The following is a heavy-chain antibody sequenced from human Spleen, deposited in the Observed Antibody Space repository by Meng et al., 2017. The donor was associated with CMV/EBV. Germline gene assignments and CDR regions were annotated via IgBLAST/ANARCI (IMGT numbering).Heavy chain of an antibody. CDR3: ARSRDWSGYSPLDY. D-gene: IGHD3-3*01. CDR1: GGSFSGYY. J-gene: IGHJ4*02. Sequence: QVKLQPWGAGLLKSSETLSLTCAVYGGSFSGYYWTWVRQSPGKGLEWIGEINHSGRTNYNPSLKSRVTISVDTSKNQFSLKLTSVTAADTAIYYCARSRDWSGYSPLDYWGQETLVTVSS. CDR2: INHSGRT. V-gene: IGHV4-34*01.